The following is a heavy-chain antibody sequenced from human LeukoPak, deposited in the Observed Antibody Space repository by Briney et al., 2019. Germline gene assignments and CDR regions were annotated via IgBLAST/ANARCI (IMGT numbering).Heavy chain of an antibody. CDR2: IYYSGST. V-gene: IGHV4-39*01. CDR3: ARHVAGHLVLLYFGESFDC. D-gene: IGHD3-10*01. Sequence: PSETLSLTCTVSGGSISSSIYYWAWIRQPPGKGLEWIGSIYYSGSTYYNPSLKSRVSISVDTSKNQFSLTLSSVTAADTAVYYCARHVAGHLVLLYFGESFDCWGQGTLVTVSS. J-gene: IGHJ4*02. CDR1: GGSISSSIYY.